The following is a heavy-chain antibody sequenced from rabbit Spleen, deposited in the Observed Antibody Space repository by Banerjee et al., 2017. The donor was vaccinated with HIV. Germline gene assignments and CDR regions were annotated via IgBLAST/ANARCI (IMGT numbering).Heavy chain of an antibody. D-gene: IGHD2-1*01. CDR1: GFSFSNKAV. CDR2: ISTGSGST. J-gene: IGHJ4*01. Sequence: QEQLVESGGGLVKPEGSLKLSCTASGFSFSNKAVMCWVRQAPGKGLEWIGCISTGSGSTYYASWAKGRFTISKTSSTTVTLQVTSLTAADTATYFCARGCGDEIYPFTLWGPGTLVTVS. CDR3: ARGCGDEIYPFTL. V-gene: IGHV1S45*01.